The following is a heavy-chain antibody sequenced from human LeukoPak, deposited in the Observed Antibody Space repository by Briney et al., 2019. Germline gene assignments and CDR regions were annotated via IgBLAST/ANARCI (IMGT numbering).Heavy chain of an antibody. D-gene: IGHD4-11*01. CDR1: GFTLSSSA. Sequence: GGSLRLSCAASGFTLSSSAMSWVRQAPGKGLEWVSSSGSGGGTYYADSVKGRFTISRESSKNTLDLQMNSLRAEDTAVYYCAKRGRKITTFLYYFDYWGQGTLVTVSS. V-gene: IGHV3-23*01. J-gene: IGHJ4*02. CDR2: SGSGGGT. CDR3: AKRGRKITTFLYYFDY.